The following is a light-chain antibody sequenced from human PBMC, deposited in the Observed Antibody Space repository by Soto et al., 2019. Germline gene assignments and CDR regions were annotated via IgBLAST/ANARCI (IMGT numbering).Light chain of an antibody. CDR1: QSVLYSSNNKNY. J-gene: IGKJ1*01. CDR3: QQYYGSPWT. CDR2: WAS. Sequence: DFVMTQSPDSLAVSLGERTTINCKSSQSVLYSSNNKNYLAWYQQKPGQPPKLLIYWASTRESGVPDRFSGSGSGTDFTLTISSRQAEDVAVYYCQQYYGSPWTFGQGTKVEIK. V-gene: IGKV4-1*01.